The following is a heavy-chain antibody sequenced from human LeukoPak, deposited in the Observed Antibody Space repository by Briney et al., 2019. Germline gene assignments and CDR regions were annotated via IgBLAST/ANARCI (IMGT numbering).Heavy chain of an antibody. V-gene: IGHV4-4*07. D-gene: IGHD6-6*01. CDR2: IYTSGST. CDR1: GGSISSYY. Sequence: SETLSLTCTVSGGSISSYYWSWIRQPAGKGLEWIGCIYTSGSTTSNPSLKSRVTMSVDTSKNQFSLKLSSVTAADTAVYYCARVKHSSSSNGWFDPWGQGTLVTVSS. J-gene: IGHJ5*02. CDR3: ARVKHSSSSNGWFDP.